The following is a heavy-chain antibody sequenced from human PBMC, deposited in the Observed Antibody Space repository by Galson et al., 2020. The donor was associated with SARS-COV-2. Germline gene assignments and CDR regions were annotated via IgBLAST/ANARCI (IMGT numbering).Heavy chain of an antibody. CDR3: ARHLFGLCGYFWGEGPGENYFDY. V-gene: IGHV4-39*01. J-gene: IGHJ4*02. Sequence: SETLSLTCTVSGGSISSTSHYWGWIRQPPGKGLEWIGTIFYAGTTYYNPSLNSRVTISLDTSNSQFSLKLGSVTAADTAVYYCARHLFGLCGYFWGEGPGENYFDYWGQGILVTVSS. CDR2: IFYAGTT. CDR1: GGSISSTSHY. D-gene: IGHD3-22*01.